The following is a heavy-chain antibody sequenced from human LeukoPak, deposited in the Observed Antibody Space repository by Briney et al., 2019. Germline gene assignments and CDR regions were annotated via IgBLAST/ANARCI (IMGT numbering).Heavy chain of an antibody. J-gene: IGHJ5*01. CDR3: TRDPRHFDS. CDR1: GFTFSSYA. Sequence: PGGSLRLSCAASGFTFSSYAMHWVRQAPGKGLEWVALISYDGSHKYYADSVKGRFTISRDNAKNSLYLQMSSLRVEDTAVYYCTRDPRHFDSCGQGTLVTVSS. V-gene: IGHV3-30*04. CDR2: ISYDGSHK. D-gene: IGHD6-6*01.